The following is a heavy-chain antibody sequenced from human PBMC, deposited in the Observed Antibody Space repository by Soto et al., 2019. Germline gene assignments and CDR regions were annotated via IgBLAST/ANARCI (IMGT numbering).Heavy chain of an antibody. J-gene: IGHJ4*02. CDR3: ARDTLGGAYNFRH. CDR1: GFTVSSYY. CDR2: ISSGGST. Sequence: EVQLVESGGGLVQPGGSLRLSCAASGFTVSSYYMTWVRQAPGQGLEWVSVISSGGSTYYADSVKGRFTISRDNSKNTLYLQMNRLRADDTAVYYCARDTLGGAYNFRHGGQGTLVTVSS. D-gene: IGHD3-10*02. V-gene: IGHV3-66*01.